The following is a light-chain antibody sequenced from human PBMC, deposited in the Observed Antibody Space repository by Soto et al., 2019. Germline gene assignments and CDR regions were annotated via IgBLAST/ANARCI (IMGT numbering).Light chain of an antibody. CDR3: QHSTTWT. CDR2: TAS. V-gene: IGKV1-39*01. Sequence: QLTQSPSSLSASIGDRVTISCQASHDISTYLNWYQQKPGKAPKLLIYTASSLQSGVPSRFSGSGSETDFTLTISSLQPEDFATYSCQHSTTWTFGQGTKVDIK. J-gene: IGKJ1*01. CDR1: HDISTY.